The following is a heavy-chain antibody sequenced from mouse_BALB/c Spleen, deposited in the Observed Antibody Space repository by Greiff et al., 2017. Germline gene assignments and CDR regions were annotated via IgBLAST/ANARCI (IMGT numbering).Heavy chain of an antibody. Sequence: EVQVVESGGGLVQPGVSLKLSCAASGFTFSSYTMSWVRQTPEKRLEWVAYISNGGGSTYYPDTVKGRFTISRDNAKNTLYLQMSSLKSEDTAMYYCARHLDYYAMDYWGQGTSVTVSS. J-gene: IGHJ4*01. CDR1: GFTFSSYT. CDR3: ARHLDYYAMDY. CDR2: ISNGGGST. V-gene: IGHV5-12-2*01.